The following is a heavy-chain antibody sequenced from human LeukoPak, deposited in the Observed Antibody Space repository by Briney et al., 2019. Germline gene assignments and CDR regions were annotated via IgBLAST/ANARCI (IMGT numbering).Heavy chain of an antibody. CDR3: ARGDCSGGSCYLSLTTIDY. Sequence: GGSLRLSCAASGFTFSSYGMSWVRQAPGKGLEWVSAISGSGGSTYYADSVKGRFTISRDNAKNSLYLQMNSLRAEDTAVYYCARGDCSGGSCYLSLTTIDYWGQGTLVTVSS. D-gene: IGHD2-15*01. J-gene: IGHJ4*02. CDR1: GFTFSSYG. V-gene: IGHV3-23*01. CDR2: ISGSGGST.